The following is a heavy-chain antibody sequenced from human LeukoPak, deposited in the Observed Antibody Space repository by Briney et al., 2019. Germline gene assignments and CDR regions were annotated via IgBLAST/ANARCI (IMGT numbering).Heavy chain of an antibody. CDR3: AQDRGATFGF. CDR1: GGSLSSSIYY. Sequence: SETLSLTCTVSGGSLSSSIYYWGWIRQPPGKGLEWIGSIYYSGSTYYSPSLKSRVTISVDTSKNLFSLRLTSVSAADTAVYFCAQDRGATFGFWGQGTLVTVSS. J-gene: IGHJ5*01. V-gene: IGHV4-39*07. CDR2: IYYSGST. D-gene: IGHD5-12*01.